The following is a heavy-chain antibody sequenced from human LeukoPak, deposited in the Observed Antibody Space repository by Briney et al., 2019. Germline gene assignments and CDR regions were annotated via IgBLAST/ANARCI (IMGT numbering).Heavy chain of an antibody. CDR2: IYYSGST. D-gene: IGHD6-13*01. Sequence: PSETLSLTCAVSGYSISSGYYWGWIRQPPGKGLEWIGYIYYSGSTYYNPSLKSRVTISVDTSKNQFSLKLSSVTAADTAVYYCASSSSSWYFWFDPWGQGTLVTVSS. V-gene: IGHV4-38-2*01. CDR1: GYSISSGYY. CDR3: ASSSSSWYFWFDP. J-gene: IGHJ5*02.